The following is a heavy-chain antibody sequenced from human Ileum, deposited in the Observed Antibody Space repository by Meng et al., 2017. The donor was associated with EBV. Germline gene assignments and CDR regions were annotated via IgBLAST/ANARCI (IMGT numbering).Heavy chain of an antibody. J-gene: IGHJ4*02. Sequence: QGGLVKSGGEVKKDGAQVKGSCKAYGYTFTNDDISWVGQASGQGLEWMGWMNTKTGTVHYGQTFQGRVSMTRDTSITTALMWLSRLTYEDTAVYYCVRTLERGDYWGQGTLVTVSS. V-gene: IGHV1-8*01. CDR2: MNTKTGTV. CDR1: GYTFTNDD. D-gene: IGHD5-24*01. CDR3: VRTLERGDY.